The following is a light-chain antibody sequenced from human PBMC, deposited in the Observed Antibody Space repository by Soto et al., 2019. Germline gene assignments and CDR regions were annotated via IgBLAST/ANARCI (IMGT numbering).Light chain of an antibody. Sequence: EIVLTQSPDTLSFSPGERATLSCRASHSIGSYLAWYQQKPGQAPRLLIYDASTRATGIPARFSGSGSGTDFTLTISSLEPEAFAVYYCQQRSNWPPSITFGQGTRLEIK. CDR3: QQRSNWPPSIT. J-gene: IGKJ5*01. CDR1: HSIGSY. V-gene: IGKV3-11*01. CDR2: DAS.